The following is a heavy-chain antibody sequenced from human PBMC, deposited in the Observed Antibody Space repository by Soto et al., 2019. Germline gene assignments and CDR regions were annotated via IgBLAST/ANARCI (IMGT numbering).Heavy chain of an antibody. CDR1: GFTFSSYS. V-gene: IGHV3-48*02. Sequence: PGGSLRLSCAASGFTFSSYSMNWVRQAPGKGLEWVSYISSSSSTIYYADSVKGRFTISRDNAKNSLYLQMNSLSDEDTAVYYCASDLSRILYRYYYGMDVWGQGTTVTVSS. CDR3: ASDLSRILYRYYYGMDV. CDR2: ISSSSSTI. D-gene: IGHD2-8*01. J-gene: IGHJ6*02.